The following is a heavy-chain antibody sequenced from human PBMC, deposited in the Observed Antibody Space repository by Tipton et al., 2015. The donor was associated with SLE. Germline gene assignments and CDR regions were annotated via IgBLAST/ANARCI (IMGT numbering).Heavy chain of an antibody. V-gene: IGHV4-39*07. J-gene: IGHJ6*03. CDR2: IYYSGST. CDR1: NGSISSSPYY. CDR3: ARGPYYYMDV. Sequence: TLSLTCTVSNGSISSSPYYWGWIRQSPGKGLEWVGSIYYSGSTYYNPSLKSRVTISVDTSRNQCSLNLTSVTAADTAVYYCARGPYYYMDVWVKGTTVTVSS.